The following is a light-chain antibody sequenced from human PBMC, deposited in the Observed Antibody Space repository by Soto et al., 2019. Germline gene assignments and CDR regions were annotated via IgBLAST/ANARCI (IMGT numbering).Light chain of an antibody. CDR1: QSVSSSY. Sequence: EIVLTQSPGTLSLSPGERATLSCRASQSVSSSYLAWYQQKPGQAPRLLIYGASSRATGIPAGFSGSGSGTDFTLTISRLEPEDFEVYYCQQYGSSRTFGQGTKVEIK. J-gene: IGKJ1*01. CDR3: QQYGSSRT. CDR2: GAS. V-gene: IGKV3-20*01.